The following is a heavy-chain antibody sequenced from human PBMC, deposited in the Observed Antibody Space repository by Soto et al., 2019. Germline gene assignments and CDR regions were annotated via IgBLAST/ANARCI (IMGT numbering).Heavy chain of an antibody. CDR2: TNPKTGDT. CDR1: GYTFLAYY. CDR3: ARQLAYCGGDCYTEPIDY. D-gene: IGHD2-21*02. Sequence: ASVKVSCKASGYTFLAYYVFGVRQAPGHGLEWMGCTNPKTGDTNYAQNFQGRLTMTRDTSVTTAYMELSRLTSDDTALYYCARQLAYCGGDCYTEPIDYWGQGTPVTVYS. V-gene: IGHV1-2*02. J-gene: IGHJ4*02.